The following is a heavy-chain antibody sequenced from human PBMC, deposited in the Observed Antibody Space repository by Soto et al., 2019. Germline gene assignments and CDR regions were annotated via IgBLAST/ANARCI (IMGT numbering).Heavy chain of an antibody. CDR2: ISYDGSNK. CDR1: GFTFSSYG. D-gene: IGHD6-19*01. V-gene: IGHV3-30*18. CDR3: AKAEQWLVGYFDY. Sequence: QVQLVESGGGVVQPWRSLRLSCAASGFTFSSYGMHWVRQAPGKGLEWVAVISYDGSNKYYADSVKGRFTISRDNSKNTLYLQMNSLRAEDTAVYYCAKAEQWLVGYFDYWGQGTLVTVSS. J-gene: IGHJ4*02.